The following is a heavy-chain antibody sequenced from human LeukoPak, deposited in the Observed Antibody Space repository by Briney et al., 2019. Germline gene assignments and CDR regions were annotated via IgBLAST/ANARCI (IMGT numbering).Heavy chain of an antibody. CDR1: GGSISSYY. Sequence: PSETPSLTCTVSGGSISSYYWSWIRQPPGKGLEWIGYIYYSGSTNYNPSLKSRVTISVDTSKNQFSLKLIYVTAAETGLYFCARGGRYYMDVWGKGTTVTVSS. V-gene: IGHV4-59*01. J-gene: IGHJ6*03. D-gene: IGHD2-15*01. CDR2: IYYSGST. CDR3: ARGGRYYMDV.